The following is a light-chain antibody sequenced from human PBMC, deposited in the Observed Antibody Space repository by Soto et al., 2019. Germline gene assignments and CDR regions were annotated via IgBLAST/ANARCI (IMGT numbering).Light chain of an antibody. V-gene: IGKV3-11*01. CDR1: QSIRNH. CDR2: DAS. Sequence: IVLTQSPATLSLSPGERATLSCRASQSIRNHLAWYQQKPGQAPRLLIYDASNRATDIPARFSGSGSGTDFTLTISSLEPEDFAVYYCQQRDTWPPFTFVPGTKVDIK. CDR3: QQRDTWPPFT. J-gene: IGKJ3*01.